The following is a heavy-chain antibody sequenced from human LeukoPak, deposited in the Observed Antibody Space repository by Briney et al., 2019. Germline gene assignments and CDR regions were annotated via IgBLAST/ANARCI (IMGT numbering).Heavy chain of an antibody. J-gene: IGHJ4*02. D-gene: IGHD6-6*01. V-gene: IGHV3-23*01. Sequence: GGSLRLSCAASGFTFSSYSMSWVRQAPGKGLEWVSGISGRGSSTYYADSVKGRFTISRDNSKNTLYLQMNSLRAEDTAIYYCARDGQYSSSAGDFDYWGQGTLVTVSS. CDR1: GFTFSSYS. CDR2: ISGRGSST. CDR3: ARDGQYSSSAGDFDY.